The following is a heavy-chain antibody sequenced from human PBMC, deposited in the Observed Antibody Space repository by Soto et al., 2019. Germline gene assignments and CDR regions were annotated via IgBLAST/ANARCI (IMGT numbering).Heavy chain of an antibody. V-gene: IGHV1-69*02. D-gene: IGHD6-13*01. CDR2: IIPILGIA. CDR3: ASSSWTGYSSSWLAGDY. Sequence: SVKVSCKASGGTFSSYTISWVRQAPGQGLEWMGRIIPILGIANYAQKFQGRVTITADKSTSTAYMELSSLRSEDTAVYYCASSSWTGYSSSWLAGDYWGQGTLVTVSS. CDR1: GGTFSSYT. J-gene: IGHJ4*02.